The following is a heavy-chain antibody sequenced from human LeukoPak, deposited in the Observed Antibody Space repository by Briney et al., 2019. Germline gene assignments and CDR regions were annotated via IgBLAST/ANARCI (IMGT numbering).Heavy chain of an antibody. Sequence: SETLSLTCSVSGVSIYSSTFYWAWIRQPPGKGLEFIGSIYYNENTYHNPSLRSRLTIPVDTSTNHFSLRLTSVTAADTAIYYCARQLAAGNDAFDIWGQGTVVTVSS. CDR3: ARQLAAGNDAFDI. D-gene: IGHD2-15*01. J-gene: IGHJ3*02. CDR2: IYYNENT. V-gene: IGHV4-39*01. CDR1: GVSIYSSTFY.